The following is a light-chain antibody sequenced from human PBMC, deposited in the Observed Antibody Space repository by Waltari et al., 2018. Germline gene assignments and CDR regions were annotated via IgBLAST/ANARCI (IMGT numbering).Light chain of an antibody. J-gene: IGLJ2*01. CDR1: SSDVGGYNY. CDR2: DAI. CDR3: GSFISSTTGI. Sequence: QSALTQPDSVSGSPGQSITISCTGPSSDVGGYNYSPWYQQYPGKAPKVIIYDAINRPSGVSNRFSGSKSGNSASLTISGLQAEDEADYYCGSFISSTTGIFGGGTRLTVL. V-gene: IGLV2-14*03.